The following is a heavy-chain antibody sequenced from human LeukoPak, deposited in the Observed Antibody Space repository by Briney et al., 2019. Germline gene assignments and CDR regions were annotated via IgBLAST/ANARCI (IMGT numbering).Heavy chain of an antibody. J-gene: IGHJ4*02. CDR1: GFTFSSYE. V-gene: IGHV3-48*03. Sequence: PGGSLRLPCAASGFTFSSYEMNWVRQAPGKGLEWVSYMSSRGSIIFYADSVKGRFTISRDNAKNSLYLQTDSLRAEDTAVYYCARGRQQPYWGQGTLVTVSS. CDR3: ARGRQQPY. D-gene: IGHD6-13*01. CDR2: MSSRGSII.